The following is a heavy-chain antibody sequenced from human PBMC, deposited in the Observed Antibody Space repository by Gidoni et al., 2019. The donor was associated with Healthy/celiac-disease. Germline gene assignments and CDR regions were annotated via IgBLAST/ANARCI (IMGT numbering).Heavy chain of an antibody. D-gene: IGHD6-19*01. CDR2: IYYSGST. CDR3: ARLSSGWSGGDFQH. CDR1: GGSISSSSYY. J-gene: IGHJ1*01. Sequence: QLQLQESGPGLVKPSETLSLTCTVSGGSISSSSYYWGWIRQPPGKGLEWIGSIYYSGSTYYNPSLKSRVTISVDTSKTQFSLKLSSVTAADTAVYYCARLSSGWSGGDFQHWGQGTLVTVSS. V-gene: IGHV4-39*01.